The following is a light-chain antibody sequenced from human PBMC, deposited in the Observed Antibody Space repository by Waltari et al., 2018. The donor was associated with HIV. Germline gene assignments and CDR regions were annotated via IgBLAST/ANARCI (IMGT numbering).Light chain of an antibody. CDR3: SSYISSATPE. J-gene: IGLJ3*02. CDR2: EVR. Sequence: QSALTQPASVSGSPGPSISISCTGTSSDIGNYYVSWYQHHPVKAPKVIIYEVRHRPSGVSNRFSGSKSGNTASLTISGLLPEDEAYYFCSSYISSATPEFGGGTRLTVL. V-gene: IGLV2-14*01. CDR1: SSDIGNYY.